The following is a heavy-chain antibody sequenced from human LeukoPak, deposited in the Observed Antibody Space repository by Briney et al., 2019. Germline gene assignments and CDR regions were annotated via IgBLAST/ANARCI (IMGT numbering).Heavy chain of an antibody. V-gene: IGHV1-8*01. CDR3: ARVRGIVKKVGFDP. Sequence: GPSVKVSCKASGYPFTNYDINWVRQATGQGLEWRGWMNPKTGNTGYAQNFQGRVTMTRDTSESTAYMELSSLRAEDTAMYYCARVRGIVKKVGFDPWGQGTLVTVSS. CDR2: MNPKTGNT. D-gene: IGHD2/OR15-2a*01. J-gene: IGHJ5*02. CDR1: GYPFTNYD.